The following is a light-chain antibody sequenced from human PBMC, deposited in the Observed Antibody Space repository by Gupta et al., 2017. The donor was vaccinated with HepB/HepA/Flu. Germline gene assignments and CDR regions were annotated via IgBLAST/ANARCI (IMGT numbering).Light chain of an antibody. CDR1: SSDFGDFNH. V-gene: IGLV2-14*01. CDR3: SSYIYTPTLVV. Sequence: QSALTHPASVSGSPGQPITLSCTGTSSDFGDFNHVSWYQQHPAKAPKLVISEVSNRPSGVSSRFSGSKSGNTASLTISGLQAEDEADYYCSSYIYTPTLVVFGGGTKLTVL. J-gene: IGLJ2*01. CDR2: EVS.